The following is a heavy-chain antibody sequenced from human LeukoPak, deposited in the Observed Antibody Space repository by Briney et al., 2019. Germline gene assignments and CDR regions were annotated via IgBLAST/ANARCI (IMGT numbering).Heavy chain of an antibody. Sequence: VRQATGQGLEWMGWMNPNSGNTGYAQKFQGRVTMTRNTSISTAYMELSSLRSEDTAVYYCARAVRRDSGGWRLDYWGQGTLVTVSS. V-gene: IGHV1-8*01. D-gene: IGHD2-15*01. J-gene: IGHJ4*02. CDR2: MNPNSGNT. CDR3: ARAVRRDSGGWRLDY.